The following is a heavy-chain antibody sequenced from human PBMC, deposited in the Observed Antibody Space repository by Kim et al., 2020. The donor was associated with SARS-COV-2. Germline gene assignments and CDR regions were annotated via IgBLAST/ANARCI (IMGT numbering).Heavy chain of an antibody. CDR2: IGSTSENI. Sequence: GGSLRLSCVASGFNFGTYAMLWVRQAPGKGLEWVSRIGSTSENIFYADSVKGRFTTSRDNSKNTVLLHLNSLRDEDKAIYYCVKGRSTVPGSKDLDYWGQGTLVTVSS. CDR3: VKGRSTVPGSKDLDY. CDR1: GFNFGTYA. V-gene: IGHV3-23*01. J-gene: IGHJ4*02. D-gene: IGHD6-19*01.